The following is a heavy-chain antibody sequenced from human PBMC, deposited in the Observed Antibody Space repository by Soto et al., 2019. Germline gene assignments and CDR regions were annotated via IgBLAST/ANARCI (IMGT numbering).Heavy chain of an antibody. CDR1: GFTFSSYA. CDR3: AKIPEYQLLSGENFDY. D-gene: IGHD2-2*01. J-gene: IGHJ4*02. Sequence: GGSLRLSCAASGFTFSSYAMSWVRQAPGKGLEWVSAISGSGGSTYYADSVKGRFTISRDNSKNTLYLQMNSLRAEDTAVYYCAKIPEYQLLSGENFDYWGQGTLVTVSS. CDR2: ISGSGGST. V-gene: IGHV3-23*01.